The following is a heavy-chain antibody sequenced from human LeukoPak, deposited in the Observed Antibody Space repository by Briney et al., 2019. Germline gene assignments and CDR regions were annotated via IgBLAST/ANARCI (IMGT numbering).Heavy chain of an antibody. CDR1: GFTFSSYA. J-gene: IGHJ4*02. CDR3: ANEGYSYGLYYFDY. V-gene: IGHV3-23*01. Sequence: PGGSLRLSCAASGFTFSSYAMSWVRQAPGKGLEWVSAISGSGGSTYYADSVKGRFTISRDNSKDTLYLQMNSLRAEDTAVYYCANEGYSYGLYYFDYWGQGTLVTVSS. CDR2: ISGSGGST. D-gene: IGHD5-18*01.